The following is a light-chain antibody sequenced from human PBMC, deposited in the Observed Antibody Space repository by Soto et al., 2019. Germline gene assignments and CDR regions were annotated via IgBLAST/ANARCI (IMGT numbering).Light chain of an antibody. CDR2: KAS. V-gene: IGKV1-5*03. CDR3: QHYNDYSPYT. CDR1: QSISNS. Sequence: DIQMTQSPSTLSASVGDRVTITCRASQSISNSLAWYQQKPGKAPKLLIYKASSLESGVPSRFSGRGSGTDFTLTISSLQPDDFATYYCQHYNDYSPYTFGQGTKLEIK. J-gene: IGKJ2*01.